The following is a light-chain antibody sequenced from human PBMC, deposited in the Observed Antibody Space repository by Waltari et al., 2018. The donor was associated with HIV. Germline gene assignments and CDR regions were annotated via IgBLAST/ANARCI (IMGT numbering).Light chain of an antibody. V-gene: IGLV2-11*01. CDR1: SSDVGGYNY. CDR3: CSYGGSFFYV. J-gene: IGLJ1*01. CDR2: DVN. Sequence: QSALTQPRSVSGSPGQSVTISCTGTSSDVGGYNYVSWYQQHPGKAPKLMIYDVNKRPSGVPDRFSGSKSGNTASLTISGLQAEDEAYYYCCSYGGSFFYVFGTGTKVTVL.